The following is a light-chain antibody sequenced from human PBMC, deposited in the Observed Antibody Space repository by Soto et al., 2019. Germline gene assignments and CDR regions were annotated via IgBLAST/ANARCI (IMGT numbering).Light chain of an antibody. CDR2: GAS. V-gene: IGKV3-20*01. Sequence: EIVWTQSPGTLSLSPGERATLSCRASQSVSSNYLAWYQQKFGQAPSLLIYGASSRATGIPDRFSGSGYGTDFTLTISRLEPEDFAVYYCQQYGSSPPYTFGQGTKLEIK. CDR3: QQYGSSPPYT. J-gene: IGKJ2*01. CDR1: QSVSSNY.